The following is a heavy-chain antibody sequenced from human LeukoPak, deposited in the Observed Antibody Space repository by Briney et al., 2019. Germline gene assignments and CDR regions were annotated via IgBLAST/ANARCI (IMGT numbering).Heavy chain of an antibody. CDR2: INHSGST. CDR1: GGSFSGYY. D-gene: IGHD2-15*01. Sequence: SETLSLTCAVYGGSFSGYYWSWIRQPPGKGLEWIGEINHSGSTNYNPSLKSRVTISVDTSKNQFSLKLSSGTAADTAVYYCARVVVVVAASYYYYYYMDVWGKGTTVTVSS. V-gene: IGHV4-34*01. CDR3: ARVVVVVAASYYYYYYMDV. J-gene: IGHJ6*03.